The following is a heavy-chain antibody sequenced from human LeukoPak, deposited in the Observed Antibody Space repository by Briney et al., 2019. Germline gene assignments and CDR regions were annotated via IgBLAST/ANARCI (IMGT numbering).Heavy chain of an antibody. J-gene: IGHJ6*02. CDR2: INHSGST. Sequence: PSETLSLTCAVYGGSFSGYYWSWIRQPPGKGLEWIGEINHSGSTNYNPSLKSRVTISVDTSKNQFSLKLSSVTAADTAVYYCARDKHPAPYYYDSSGYYYPYYGMDVWGQGTTVTVSS. CDR1: GGSFSGYY. CDR3: ARDKHPAPYYYDSSGYYYPYYGMDV. V-gene: IGHV4-34*01. D-gene: IGHD3-22*01.